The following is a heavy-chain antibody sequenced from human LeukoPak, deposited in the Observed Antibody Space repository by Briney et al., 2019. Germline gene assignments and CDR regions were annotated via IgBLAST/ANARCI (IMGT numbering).Heavy chain of an antibody. J-gene: IGHJ4*02. CDR3: ARDRGSTDFDY. V-gene: IGHV3-74*01. D-gene: IGHD3-16*01. Sequence: GGSPRLSCAASGFTSSKHWMHWVRQAPGKGLVWVSRINSDGSITSYADSVKGRFTISRDNAKNTLYLQMNSLRAEDTAVYYCARDRGSTDFDYWGQGTLVTVSS. CDR1: GFTSSKHW. CDR2: INSDGSIT.